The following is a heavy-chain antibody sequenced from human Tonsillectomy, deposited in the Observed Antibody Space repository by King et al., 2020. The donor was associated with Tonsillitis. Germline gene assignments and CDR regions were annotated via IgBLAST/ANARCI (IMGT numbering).Heavy chain of an antibody. CDR1: GFTFSSYA. J-gene: IGHJ6*02. V-gene: IGHV3-23*04. CDR2: ISGSVGST. CDR3: AKVPTVVVPAAMNYYYYYGMDV. Sequence: VQLVESGGGLVQPGGSLRLSCAASGFTFSSYAMSWVRQAPGKGLEWVSAISGSVGSTYYADSVKGRFTISRDNSKNTLYLQMNSLRAEDTAVYYCAKVPTVVVPAAMNYYYYYGMDVWGQGTTVTVSS. D-gene: IGHD2-2*01.